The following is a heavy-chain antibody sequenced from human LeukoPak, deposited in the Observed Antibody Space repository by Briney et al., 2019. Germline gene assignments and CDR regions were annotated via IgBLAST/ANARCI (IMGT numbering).Heavy chain of an antibody. J-gene: IGHJ3*02. CDR3: ARDLNAQSRAFDI. CDR1: GLTVGSNY. V-gene: IGHV3-53*01. Sequence: AGGSLRLSCAASGLTVGSNYMTWVRQAPGKGLEWVSVIYSAGDTYYTDSVKGRFTISRDNSQNTVYLQMNSLRAEDTAVYYCARDLNAQSRAFDIRDRGTMVTVSS. CDR2: IYSAGDT. D-gene: IGHD1-1*01.